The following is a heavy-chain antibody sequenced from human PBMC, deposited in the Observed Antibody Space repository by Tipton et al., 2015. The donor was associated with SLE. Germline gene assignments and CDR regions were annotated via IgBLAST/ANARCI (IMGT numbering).Heavy chain of an antibody. CDR3: ARGDGWVNY. V-gene: IGHV3-48*01. D-gene: IGHD2-21*02. J-gene: IGHJ4*02. Sequence: SLRLSCAASGFTFSNYNMNWVRQTPGKGLEWVSYISSSGTTTYYADSVQGRFTISRDNAKSSVYLQMNSLRAEDTAVYYCARGDGWVNYWGQGTLVTVSS. CDR2: ISSSGTTT. CDR1: GFTFSNYN.